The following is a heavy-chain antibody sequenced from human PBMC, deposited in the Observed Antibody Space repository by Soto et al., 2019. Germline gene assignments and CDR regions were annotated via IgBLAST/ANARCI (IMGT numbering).Heavy chain of an antibody. CDR2: INNDGSST. CDR1: GFTFSSYW. CDR3: ARDRGYGPPFDC. Sequence: GGSLRLSCAASGFTFSSYWIHWVRQAPGKGPVWVSRINNDGSSTMYADSVKGRFTISRDNAKNTLYLQMNSLRAEDTAVYYCARDRGYGPPFDCWGQGTLVTV. V-gene: IGHV3-74*03. D-gene: IGHD2-15*01. J-gene: IGHJ4*02.